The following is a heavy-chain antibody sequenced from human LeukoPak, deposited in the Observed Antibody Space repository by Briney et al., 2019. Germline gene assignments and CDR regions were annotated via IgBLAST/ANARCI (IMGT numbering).Heavy chain of an antibody. J-gene: IGHJ6*03. D-gene: IGHD5-18*01. CDR2: IYYSGST. V-gene: IGHV4-59*01. CDR3: ARTTEGGYTYDYFYYYYMDV. CDR1: GGSISSYY. Sequence: ASETLSLTCTASGGSISSYYWSWIRQPPGKGLEWIGYIYYSGSTNYNPSLKSRVTISVDTSKNQFSLKLSSVTAADTAVYYCARTTEGGYTYDYFYYYYMDVWGKGTTVTISS.